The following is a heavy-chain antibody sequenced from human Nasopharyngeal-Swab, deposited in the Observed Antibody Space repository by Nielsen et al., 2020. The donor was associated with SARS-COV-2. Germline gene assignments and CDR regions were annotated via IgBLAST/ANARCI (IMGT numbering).Heavy chain of an antibody. V-gene: IGHV1-46*01. CDR1: GYKFTSYY. Sequence: ASVKVSCKASGYKFTSYYIHWVRQAPGQGLEWMGVINPSIYSTTYAQKFQGRVSMTRDTSTSTVYMEVSSLTSEGTAMYFCARDFYGSGTYYFDYWGQGTLVTVSS. J-gene: IGHJ4*02. D-gene: IGHD3-10*01. CDR2: INPSIYST. CDR3: ARDFYGSGTYYFDY.